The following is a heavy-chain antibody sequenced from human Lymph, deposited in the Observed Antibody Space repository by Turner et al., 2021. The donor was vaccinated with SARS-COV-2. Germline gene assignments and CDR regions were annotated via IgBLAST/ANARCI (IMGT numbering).Heavy chain of an antibody. D-gene: IGHD2-2*02. J-gene: IGHJ6*02. CDR2: ISAYNGYT. Sequence: QVQLVQSGAEVKKPGASVKVSCKAPGYTFTSYGISWVRQAPGQGLEWMGWISAYNGYTNYAQKLQGRVTMTTDISTSTAYMELRSLRSDDTAVYYCAREGYCSTTSCYRGQYYYYGMDVWGQGTTVTVSS. CDR1: GYTFTSYG. V-gene: IGHV1-18*04. CDR3: AREGYCSTTSCYRGQYYYYGMDV.